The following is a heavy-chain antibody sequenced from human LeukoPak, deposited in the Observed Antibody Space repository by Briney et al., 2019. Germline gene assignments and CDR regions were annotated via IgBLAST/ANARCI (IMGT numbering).Heavy chain of an antibody. CDR2: IIPILGIA. Sequence: GASVKVSCKASGGSFSSYVITWVRQAPGQGLEWMGRIIPILGIANYAQKFQGRVTITADKSTSTAYMELSSLRSEDTAVYYCASPGGKGPLDYWGQGTLVTVSS. D-gene: IGHD3-10*01. CDR1: GGSFSSYV. V-gene: IGHV1-69*04. CDR3: ASPGGKGPLDY. J-gene: IGHJ4*02.